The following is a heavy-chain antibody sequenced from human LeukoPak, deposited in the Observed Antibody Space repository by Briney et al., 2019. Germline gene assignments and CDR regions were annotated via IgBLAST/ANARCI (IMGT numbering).Heavy chain of an antibody. J-gene: IGHJ6*02. Sequence: PSETLSHTCTVSGGSISSSSYYWGWIRQPPGKGLEWIGSIYYSGSTYYNPSLKSRVNISVDTSKNQFSLKLSSVTAADTAVYYCSFDYDILTGYVYGMDVWGQGTTVTVSS. CDR2: IYYSGST. CDR3: SFDYDILTGYVYGMDV. CDR1: GGSISSSSYY. D-gene: IGHD3-9*01. V-gene: IGHV4-39*01.